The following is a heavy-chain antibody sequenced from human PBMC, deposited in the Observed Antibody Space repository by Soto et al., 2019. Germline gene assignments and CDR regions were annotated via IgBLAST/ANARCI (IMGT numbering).Heavy chain of an antibody. CDR1: GFTIRTYG. D-gene: IGHD3-3*01. CDR2: ISGDGATT. J-gene: IGHJ6*02. V-gene: IGHV3-23*01. CDR3: ARVRNVFWIGYLQYNYYYYGMDL. Sequence: GGSLRLSCEASGFTIRTYGMSWVRQAPGKGLEWVSGISGDGATTYYTDSVKGRFTISRDISKNTLYLQMNSLRAEDTAVYYCARVRNVFWIGYLQYNYYYYGMDLGGQGTTVTVSS.